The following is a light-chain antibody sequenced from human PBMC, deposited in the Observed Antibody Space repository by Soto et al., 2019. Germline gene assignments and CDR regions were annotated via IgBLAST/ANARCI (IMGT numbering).Light chain of an antibody. CDR2: DVS. CDR1: SSDVGSYNL. CDR3: SSYTTSNTRQIV. Sequence: QSVLTQPASVSGSPGQSITISCTGTSSDVGSYNLVSWYQQHPGKAPELMIYDVSNRPSGVSNRFSGSKSGNTASLTISGLQPEDEADYYCSSYTTSNTRQIVFGTGTKVTVL. V-gene: IGLV2-14*02. J-gene: IGLJ1*01.